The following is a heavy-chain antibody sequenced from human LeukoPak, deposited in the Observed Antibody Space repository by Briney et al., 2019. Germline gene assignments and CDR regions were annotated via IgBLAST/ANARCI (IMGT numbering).Heavy chain of an antibody. Sequence: GGSLRLSCATSGFIFSHHGMNWVRQAPGKGLEWVSGIRADAVTTYYADSVKGRFIISRDNSKNTVYLQMNSLSAEDAAVYYCAKEIYGDSTGGRFQQWGQGTLVTVSS. CDR1: GFIFSHHG. V-gene: IGHV3-23*01. D-gene: IGHD4-17*01. J-gene: IGHJ1*01. CDR3: AKEIYGDSTGGRFQQ. CDR2: IRADAVTT.